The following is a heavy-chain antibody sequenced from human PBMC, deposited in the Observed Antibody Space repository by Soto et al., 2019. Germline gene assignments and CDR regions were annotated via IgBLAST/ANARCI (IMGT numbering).Heavy chain of an antibody. J-gene: IGHJ4*02. CDR2: NSGSGGKT. V-gene: IGHV3-23*01. CDR3: AKYPSPGLSLLAY. CDR1: GFTFSRYA. Sequence: GESLRHWCAGSGFTFSRYAMSGVRQALGKEMEWVSANSGSGGKTYYADSVKGQFTITRDNTKNKLYVHMNSQRGEDTAVDYCAKYPSPGLSLLAYLGQGTLVTVSS.